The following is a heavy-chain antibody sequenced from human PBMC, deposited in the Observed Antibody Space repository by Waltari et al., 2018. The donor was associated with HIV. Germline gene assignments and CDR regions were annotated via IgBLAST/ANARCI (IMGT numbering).Heavy chain of an antibody. V-gene: IGHV4-34*01. CDR3: ARARLVSRGQYCSTTSCLPHYYYYYGMDV. D-gene: IGHD2-2*01. Sequence: QVQLRQWGAGLLKPSATLSLTCAVYGGSFSGSYWSWIRQPPGHCPGWIGEINHSASTNYNPSLKSRVTISVDTSKNQFSLKLTSVTAADTAVFYCARARLVSRGQYCSTTSCLPHYYYYYGMDVWGQGTTVTVSS. CDR1: GGSFSGSY. J-gene: IGHJ6*02. CDR2: INHSAST.